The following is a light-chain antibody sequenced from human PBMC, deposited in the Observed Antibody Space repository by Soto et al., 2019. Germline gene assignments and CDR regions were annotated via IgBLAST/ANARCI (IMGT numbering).Light chain of an antibody. J-gene: IGKJ4*02. V-gene: IGKV1-5*01. CDR1: QSISSW. Sequence: DIQMTQSPSTLSASVGDRFTITCRASQSISSWLAWYQQTPGKAPKILIYDASSLESGVPSRCSGSGAGTECTRTISSLQPDDVATDDCQQYNSYSLTFGGGTKVDIK. CDR2: DAS. CDR3: QQYNSYSLT.